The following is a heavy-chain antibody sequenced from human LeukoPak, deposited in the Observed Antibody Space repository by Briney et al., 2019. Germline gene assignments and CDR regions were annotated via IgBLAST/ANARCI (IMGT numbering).Heavy chain of an antibody. CDR1: DVSIFRSNW. D-gene: IGHD1-26*01. J-gene: IGHJ6*03. V-gene: IGHV4-4*02. CDR3: ARVVSDSGSYYSVYYYMDV. CDR2: ISPSGST. Sequence: PSETLSLTCAVSDVSIFRSNWWSWVRQPPGKGLEWIGQISPSGSTNYSPSLKSRVTISVDTSKNQFSLKLSSVTAADTAVYYCARVVSDSGSYYSVYYYMDVWGKGTTVTVSS.